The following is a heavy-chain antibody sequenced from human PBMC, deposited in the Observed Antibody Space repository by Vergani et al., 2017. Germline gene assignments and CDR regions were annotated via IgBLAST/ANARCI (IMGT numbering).Heavy chain of an antibody. Sequence: EVQPVESGGGLVKPGGSLRLSCTTSGFTFSSAWMSWVRQAPGKGLEWVARIRPKTDGETTDYAAPVKGRFTISRDDSKNTLYLQMNSLKTEDTAVYYCTTQTKWELGDYFDYWGQGTLVTVSS. V-gene: IGHV3-15*01. CDR1: GFTFSSAW. J-gene: IGHJ4*02. D-gene: IGHD1-26*01. CDR3: TTQTKWELGDYFDY. CDR2: IRPKTDGETT.